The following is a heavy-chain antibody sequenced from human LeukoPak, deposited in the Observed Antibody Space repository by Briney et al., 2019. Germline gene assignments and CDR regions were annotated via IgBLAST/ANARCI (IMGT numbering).Heavy chain of an antibody. V-gene: IGHV4-4*02. J-gene: IGHJ4*02. D-gene: IGHD2-2*01. CDR3: ARGPDCSSTSCYAAEWYYFDY. Sequence: SETLSLTCAVSGGSISSSNWWSWVRQPPGKGLEWIGEIYHSGSTNYNPSLKSRVTISVDKSKNQFSLKLSSVTAADTAVYYCARGPDCSSTSCYAAEWYYFDYWGQGTLVTVSS. CDR1: GGSISSSNW. CDR2: IYHSGST.